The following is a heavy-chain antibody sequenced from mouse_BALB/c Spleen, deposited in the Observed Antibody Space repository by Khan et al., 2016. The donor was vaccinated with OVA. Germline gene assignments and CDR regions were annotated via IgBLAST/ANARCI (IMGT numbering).Heavy chain of an antibody. CDR2: IDPSDNYT. D-gene: IGHD1-1*01. Sequence: QVQLQQSGTELVKPGASVNLSCKASGYTFTSYWLHWVKQRPGQGLEWIGEIDPSDNYTNYNQTFKGRATLPVDKSSSKAYMHLSSLTSEDTAVYSCARSYCYGSSTWFAYWGQGTLVTVSA. CDR3: ARSYCYGSSTWFAY. V-gene: IGHV1-69*02. J-gene: IGHJ3*01. CDR1: GYTFTSYW.